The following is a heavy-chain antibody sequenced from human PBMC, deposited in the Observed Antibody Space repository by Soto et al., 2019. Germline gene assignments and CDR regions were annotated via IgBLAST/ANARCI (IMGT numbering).Heavy chain of an antibody. Sequence: GASVKVSCKASGYTFTSYDINWVRQATGQGLEWMGCINTNTGNPTYAQGFTGRFVFSLDTSVSTAYLQICSLKAEDTAVYYCARGGDIVLVPAAIGSYYYYGMDVWGQGTTVTVSS. V-gene: IGHV7-4-1*01. J-gene: IGHJ6*02. CDR2: INTNTGNP. D-gene: IGHD2-2*01. CDR1: GYTFTSYD. CDR3: ARGGDIVLVPAAIGSYYYYGMDV.